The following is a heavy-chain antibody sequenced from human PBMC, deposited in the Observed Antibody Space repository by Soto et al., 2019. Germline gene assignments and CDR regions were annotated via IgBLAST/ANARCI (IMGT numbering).Heavy chain of an antibody. D-gene: IGHD3-10*01. V-gene: IGHV4-30-2*05. J-gene: IGHJ4*02. Sequence: SETLSLTCAVSGGSISSGGYSWNWIRQPPGKGLEWIGYIYYSGTTYYNPSLKSRVTMSVDTSKNQFSLKLASVTAADTAVYYCARGRRMGYYGSGSDDFDYWGQGTLDTVSS. CDR2: IYYSGTT. CDR3: ARGRRMGYYGSGSDDFDY. CDR1: GGSISSGGYS.